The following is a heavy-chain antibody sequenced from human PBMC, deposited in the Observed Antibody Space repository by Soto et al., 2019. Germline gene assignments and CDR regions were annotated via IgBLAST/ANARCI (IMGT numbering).Heavy chain of an antibody. V-gene: IGHV1-69*02. J-gene: IGHJ3*02. CDR2: IIPILGIA. D-gene: IGHD6-13*01. CDR3: ARVTGSWTNQQAFDI. Sequence: QVQLVQSGAEVKKPGSSVKVSCKASGGTFSSYTISWVRQAPGQGLEWMGRIIPILGIANYAQKFQGRVTITADKSTSTAYMELSSLRSEDTAVYYCARVTGSWTNQQAFDIWGQGTMVTVSS. CDR1: GGTFSSYT.